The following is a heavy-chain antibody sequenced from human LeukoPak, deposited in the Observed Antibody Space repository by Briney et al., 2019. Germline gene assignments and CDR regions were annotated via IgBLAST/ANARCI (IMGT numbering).Heavy chain of an antibody. D-gene: IGHD1-26*01. J-gene: IGHJ4*02. V-gene: IGHV3-30*02. Sequence: GGSLRLSCAASGFTFSSYGMHWVRQAPGKGLEWVAFIRYDGSNKYYADSVKGRFTISRDNSKNTLYLQMNSLRAEDTAVYYCAKGRSPGWELRPMNYFDYWGQGTLVTVSS. CDR3: AKGRSPGWELRPMNYFDY. CDR2: IRYDGSNK. CDR1: GFTFSSYG.